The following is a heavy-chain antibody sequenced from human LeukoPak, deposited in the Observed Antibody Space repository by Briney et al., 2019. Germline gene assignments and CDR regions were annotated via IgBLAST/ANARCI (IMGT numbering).Heavy chain of an antibody. CDR2: INEDGSEK. Sequence: GGSLRLSCEASGFSFSNHWMSWVRQAPGKGLEWVANINEDGSEKNYVDSVKGRLTISRDIAKKSVYLQMNSLRAEDTAMYYCARGVGWFDPWGQGTLVTVSS. CDR1: GFSFSNHW. V-gene: IGHV3-7*04. D-gene: IGHD2-2*01. CDR3: ARGVGWFDP. J-gene: IGHJ5*02.